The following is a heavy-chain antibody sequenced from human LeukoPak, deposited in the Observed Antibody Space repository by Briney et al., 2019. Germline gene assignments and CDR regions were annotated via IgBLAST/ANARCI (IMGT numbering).Heavy chain of an antibody. CDR3: ARTAGRTFDY. Sequence: GASVNVSCKASGYTFTSYFMHWVRPAPGQGLEWMGIINPSGGSTSYAQKFQGRVTMTRDTSTSTVYMELSSLRSEDTAVYYCARTAGRTFDYWGQGTLVTVSS. J-gene: IGHJ4*02. D-gene: IGHD6-6*01. V-gene: IGHV1-46*01. CDR1: GYTFTSYF. CDR2: INPSGGST.